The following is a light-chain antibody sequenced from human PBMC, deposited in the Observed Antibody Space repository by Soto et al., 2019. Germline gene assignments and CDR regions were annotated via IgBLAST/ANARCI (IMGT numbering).Light chain of an antibody. CDR2: SNN. CDR3: AAWDDSLNAYV. V-gene: IGLV1-44*01. Sequence: QSVLTQPPPASGTPGQRVSISCSGSNSNIGSNTVNWYQQLPGTAPKRLIYSNNQRPSGVPDRISGSKSGTSASLAISGLQSEDEADYYCAAWDDSLNAYVFGTGTKVIVL. CDR1: NSNIGSNT. J-gene: IGLJ1*01.